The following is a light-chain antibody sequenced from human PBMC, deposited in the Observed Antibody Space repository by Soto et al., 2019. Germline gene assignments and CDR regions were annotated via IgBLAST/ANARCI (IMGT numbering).Light chain of an antibody. V-gene: IGKV1-5*03. CDR3: QKYNAYQWT. Sequence: DIQMTQSPSTLSASVGYRVTITCRASQSISSWLAWYQQKPGKAPKLLIYKASSLESGVPSNFSGSGSGTEFTLTIRSMQPEDFATYYCQKYNAYQWTFGQGSKVDIK. CDR1: QSISSW. CDR2: KAS. J-gene: IGKJ1*01.